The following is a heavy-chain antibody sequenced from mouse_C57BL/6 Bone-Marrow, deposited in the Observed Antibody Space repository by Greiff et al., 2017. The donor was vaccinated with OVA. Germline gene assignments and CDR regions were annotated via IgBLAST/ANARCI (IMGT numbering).Heavy chain of an antibody. V-gene: IGHV1-52*01. Sequence: QVQLQQPGAELVRPGSSVKLSCKASGYTFTSYWMHWVKQRPIQGLEWIGNIDPSDSETHYNQQFQDKATLTVDKSSSTAYMQLSSLTAEDSAVYYCARWGYGSSSHWYFDVGGTGTTVTVAS. CDR2: IDPSDSET. CDR3: ARWGYGSSSHWYFDV. J-gene: IGHJ1*03. CDR1: GYTFTSYW. D-gene: IGHD1-1*01.